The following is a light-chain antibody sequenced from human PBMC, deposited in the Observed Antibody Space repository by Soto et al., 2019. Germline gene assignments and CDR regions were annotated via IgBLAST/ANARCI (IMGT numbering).Light chain of an antibody. Sequence: EIVLTQSPVTLSLSPGERATLSCRASQSVTTFLAWYQQKPGQAPRLIIYDASKRATGIPARFSGSGSGTDFTLTSSSLDHEDFAVYYCQQRTNWPLTFGGGTKVEIK. CDR2: DAS. CDR3: QQRTNWPLT. V-gene: IGKV3-11*01. J-gene: IGKJ4*01. CDR1: QSVTTF.